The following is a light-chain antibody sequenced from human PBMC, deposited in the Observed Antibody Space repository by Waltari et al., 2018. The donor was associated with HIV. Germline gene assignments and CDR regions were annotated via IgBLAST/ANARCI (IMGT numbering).Light chain of an antibody. CDR2: KDN. J-gene: IGLJ3*02. CDR3: AVWDESLDGWL. Sequence: QSELTQSPSASGTPGQRITISCSGISSNIERNYVYWYKQFPGATPKVLIYKDNERPAGVPDRISGSKSGTSASLLISGLRSDDEADYYCAVWDESLDGWLFGGGTKLTVL. CDR1: SSNIERNY. V-gene: IGLV1-47*01.